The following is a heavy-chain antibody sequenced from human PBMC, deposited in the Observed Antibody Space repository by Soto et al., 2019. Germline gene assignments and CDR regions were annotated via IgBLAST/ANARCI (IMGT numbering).Heavy chain of an antibody. CDR1: GFTVSSNY. J-gene: IGHJ3*02. CDR2: IYSGGST. V-gene: IGHV3-66*01. D-gene: IGHD1-7*01. Sequence: GGSLRLSCAASGFTVSSNYMSWVRQAPGKGLEWVSVIYSGGSTYYADSVKGRFTISRDNSKNTLYLQMNSLRAEDTAVYYCARSQELELHAFDIWGQGTMVTVSS. CDR3: ARSQELELHAFDI.